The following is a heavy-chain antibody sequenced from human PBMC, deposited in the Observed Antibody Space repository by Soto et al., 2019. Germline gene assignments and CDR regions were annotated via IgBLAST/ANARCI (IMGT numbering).Heavy chain of an antibody. CDR2: IKSKTDGGTI. J-gene: IGHJ1*01. Sequence: EVQLVESGGGLVKPGGSLRLSCAASSFTVSNAWMNWVRQAPGKGLEWVGRIKSKTDGGTIDYAAPVKGRFTISRDDSKNTLFLQMNSLKPADTAMYYCTTIGSSWGAWGQGTLVTFSS. CDR1: SFTVSNAW. D-gene: IGHD6-13*01. V-gene: IGHV3-15*07. CDR3: TTIGSSWGA.